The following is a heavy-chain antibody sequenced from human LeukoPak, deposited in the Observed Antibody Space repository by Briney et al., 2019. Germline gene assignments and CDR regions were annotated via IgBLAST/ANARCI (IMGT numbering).Heavy chain of an antibody. Sequence: HGESLKISCKGSGYSFTSYWIGWVRQMPGKGLEWMGTIYPDDSYTRYSPSFQGQVTISADKSISTAYLQWSSLQASDTAIYYCARQALGYCSGGSCYHFDYWGQGTLVTVSS. CDR3: ARQALGYCSGGSCYHFDY. J-gene: IGHJ4*02. D-gene: IGHD2-15*01. CDR2: IYPDDSYT. V-gene: IGHV5-51*01. CDR1: GYSFTSYW.